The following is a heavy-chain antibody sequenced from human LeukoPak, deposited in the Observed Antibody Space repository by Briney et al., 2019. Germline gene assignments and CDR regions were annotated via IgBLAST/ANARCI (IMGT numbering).Heavy chain of an antibody. Sequence: ASETLSLTCTVSGGSISSYYWSWIRQPPGKGLEWIGYIYYSGSTNYNPSLKSRVTISVDTSKNQFSLKLSSVTAADTAVYYCARAVTYYYGSGSPRWFDPWGQGTLVTVSS. J-gene: IGHJ5*02. CDR2: IYYSGST. D-gene: IGHD3-10*01. V-gene: IGHV4-59*08. CDR1: GGSISSYY. CDR3: ARAVTYYYGSGSPRWFDP.